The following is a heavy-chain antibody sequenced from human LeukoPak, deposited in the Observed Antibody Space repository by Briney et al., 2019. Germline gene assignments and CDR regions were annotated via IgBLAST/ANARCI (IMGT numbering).Heavy chain of an antibody. D-gene: IGHD3-10*01. Sequence: GRSLRLSCAASGFTFSSYGMHWVRQAPGKGLEWVAVISYDGSNKYYADSVKGRFTISRDSSKNTLYLQMNSLRAEDTAVYYCAKDNGSGSSYYYYYGMDVWGQGTTVTVSS. CDR1: GFTFSSYG. J-gene: IGHJ6*02. CDR2: ISYDGSNK. V-gene: IGHV3-30*18. CDR3: AKDNGSGSSYYYYYGMDV.